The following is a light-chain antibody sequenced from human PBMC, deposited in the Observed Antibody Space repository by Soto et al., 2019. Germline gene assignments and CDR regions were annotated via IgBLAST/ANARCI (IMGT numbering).Light chain of an antibody. J-gene: IGLJ2*01. CDR1: SNDVGNYNY. Sequence: QSVLTQPPSASGSPGQSVTISCTGTSNDVGNYNYVSWYQQHPGKAPKVLISEVSKRPSGVPDRFSGSKSGNMASLTVSGLQVEDEADYYCSSYSGTNNLLIFGGGTQLTVL. CDR3: SSYSGTNNLLI. V-gene: IGLV2-8*01. CDR2: EVS.